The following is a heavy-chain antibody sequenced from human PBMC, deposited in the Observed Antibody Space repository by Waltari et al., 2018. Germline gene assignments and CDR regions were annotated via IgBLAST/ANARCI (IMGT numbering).Heavy chain of an antibody. J-gene: IGHJ4*02. V-gene: IGHV4-59*08. CDR3: AREGETDILTGCDY. D-gene: IGHD3-9*01. CDR1: GGSISSYY. Sequence: QVQLQESGPGLVKPSETLSLTCTVSGGSISSYYWSWIRQPPGKGLEWIGYIYYSGSTYYNPSLKSRVTISVDTSKNQFSLKLSSVTAADTAVYYCAREGETDILTGCDYWGQGTLVTVSS. CDR2: IYYSGST.